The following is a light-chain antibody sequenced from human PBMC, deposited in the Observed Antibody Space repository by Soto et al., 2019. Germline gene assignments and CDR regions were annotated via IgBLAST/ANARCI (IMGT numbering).Light chain of an antibody. CDR1: QSVGSDY. CDR2: GAF. J-gene: IGKJ2*01. Sequence: ELVLTQSPGTLSLSPGDGATLSCRASQSVGSDYLAWYQQKPGQAPSLLIYGAFHRATGIPHRFSGTGSGTDFTLTISRLEPEDFAVYYCQQYGGTPYTFGQGTKLDIK. V-gene: IGKV3-20*01. CDR3: QQYGGTPYT.